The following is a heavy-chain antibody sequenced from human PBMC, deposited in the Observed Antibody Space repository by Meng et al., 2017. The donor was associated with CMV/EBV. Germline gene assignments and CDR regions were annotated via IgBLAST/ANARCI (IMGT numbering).Heavy chain of an antibody. J-gene: IGHJ6*02. V-gene: IGHV3-30-3*01. CDR3: ARDHIRITIFGVVTDSRGYYGMDV. CDR1: GFTFSSYA. D-gene: IGHD3-3*01. Sequence: GGSLRLSCAASGFTFSSYAMHWVRQAPGKGLEWVAVISYDGSNKYYADSVEGRFTISRDNSKNTLYLQMNSLRAEDTAVYYCARDHIRITIFGVVTDSRGYYGMDVWGQGTTVTVSS. CDR2: ISYDGSNK.